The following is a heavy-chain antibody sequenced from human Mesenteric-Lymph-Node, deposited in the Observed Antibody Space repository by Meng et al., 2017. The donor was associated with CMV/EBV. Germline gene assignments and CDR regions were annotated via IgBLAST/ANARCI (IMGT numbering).Heavy chain of an antibody. Sequence: KASGYTYTGNNVHGVRQAPGQGLEWMGWINPNSGDTEYAQKFQGRVTMTRDTSISTAYMEVSRLRSDDTAVYYCATGYVVVIATVLDYWGQGTLVTVSS. CDR2: INPNSGDT. V-gene: IGHV1-2*02. D-gene: IGHD2-21*01. CDR1: GYTYTGNN. CDR3: ATGYVVVIATVLDY. J-gene: IGHJ4*02.